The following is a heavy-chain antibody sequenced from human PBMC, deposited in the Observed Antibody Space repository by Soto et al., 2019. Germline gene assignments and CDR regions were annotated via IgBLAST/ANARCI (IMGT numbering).Heavy chain of an antibody. CDR1: GYTFTSYY. J-gene: IGHJ4*02. CDR2: INPSASST. CDR3: ARDHDSSGYYYPY. D-gene: IGHD3-22*01. Sequence: GASVKVSCKASGYTFTSYYMHWVRQAPGQGLEWMEIINPSASSTSYAQKFQGRVTMTRDTSTSTIYMELSSLRSEDTAVYYCARDHDSSGYYYPYWGQGTLVTVS. V-gene: IGHV1-46*01.